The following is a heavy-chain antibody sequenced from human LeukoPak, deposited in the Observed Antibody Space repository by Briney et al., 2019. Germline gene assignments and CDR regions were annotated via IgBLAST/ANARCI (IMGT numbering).Heavy chain of an antibody. J-gene: IGHJ4*02. D-gene: IGHD3-22*01. CDR3: ASYDSSGYNYFDY. CDR1: GGTFSSYA. V-gene: IGHV1-69*13. CDR2: IIPIFGTA. Sequence: ASVKVSCKASGGTFSSYAISWVRQAPGQGLEWMGGIIPIFGTANYAQKFQGRVTITADESTSTAYMELSSLRSEDTAVYYCASYDSSGYNYFDYWGQGTLVTVSS.